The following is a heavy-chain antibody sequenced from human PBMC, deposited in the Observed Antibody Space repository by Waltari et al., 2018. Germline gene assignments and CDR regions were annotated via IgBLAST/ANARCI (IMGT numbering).Heavy chain of an antibody. CDR3: ARQPRIIVTPYYYYRDV. CDR2: IDHSGNT. D-gene: IGHD3-22*01. V-gene: IGHV4-34*01. J-gene: IGHJ6*03. Sequence: QVQLQQWGAGLLKPSETLSLTCAVQGGSFIGYYWGWIRQSSGKGLEWIGEIDHSGNTHYNPSLKRRVTISQDTSRTHFFLKLNSVTAADTAVYYCARQPRIIVTPYYYYRDVWGKGTTVTVSS. CDR1: GGSFIGYY.